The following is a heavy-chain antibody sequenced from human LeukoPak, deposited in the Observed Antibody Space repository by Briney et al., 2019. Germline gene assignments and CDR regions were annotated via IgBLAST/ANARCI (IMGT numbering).Heavy chain of an antibody. CDR3: ARSAYPGNSVIED. D-gene: IGHD4-23*01. CDR1: GITFSSYW. J-gene: IGHJ4*02. V-gene: IGHV3-74*01. CDR2: INSDGRST. Sequence: PGGSLRLSCAGSGITFSSYWMHWVRQAPGKGLVWGSRINSDGRSTNYADSVKGRFTISRDNAKNTLYLQMNSLRAEDTAVYYCARSAYPGNSVIEDWGRGTLVTVSS.